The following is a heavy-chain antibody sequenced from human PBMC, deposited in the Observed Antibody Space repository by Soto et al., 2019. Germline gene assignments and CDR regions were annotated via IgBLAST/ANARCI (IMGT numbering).Heavy chain of an antibody. CDR3: ARDKAVVPAAMGSFDP. V-gene: IGHV4-59*01. D-gene: IGHD2-2*01. CDR2: IYYSGST. Sequence: PSETLSLTCTVSGGSISSYYWSWIRQPPGKGLEWIGYIYYSGSTNYNPSLKSRVTISVDTSKNQFSLKLSSVTAADTAVYYCARDKAVVPAAMGSFDPWGQGTLVTV. CDR1: GGSISSYY. J-gene: IGHJ5*02.